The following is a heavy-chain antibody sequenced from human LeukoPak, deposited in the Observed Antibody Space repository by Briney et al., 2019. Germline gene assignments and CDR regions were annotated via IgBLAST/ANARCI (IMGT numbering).Heavy chain of an antibody. CDR1: GFTFSNYW. V-gene: IGHV3-7*03. CDR2: IKEDGSEK. J-gene: IGHJ4*02. CDR3: AKDSVRDGYKYRTWYYFDY. Sequence: PGGSLRLSCAASGFTFSNYWMSWVRQAPGKVLEWVANIKEDGSEKYYVDSVKGRFTIARDNAKNSLYLQMNSLRAEDTAVYYCAKDSVRDGYKYRTWYYFDYWGQGTLVTVSS. D-gene: IGHD5-24*01.